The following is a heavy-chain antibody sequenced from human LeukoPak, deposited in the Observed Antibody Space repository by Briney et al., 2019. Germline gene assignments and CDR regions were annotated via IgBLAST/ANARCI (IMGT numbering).Heavy chain of an antibody. CDR2: IYTSGST. D-gene: IGHD3-22*01. CDR1: RGSISNYY. CDR3: ARGSYDSSGYYYLDY. J-gene: IGHJ4*02. V-gene: IGHV4-4*07. Sequence: TSETLSLTCTVSRGSISNYYWNCIRQPAGKGLEWIGRIYTSGSTNYNPSLKSRVTMSVDTSKNQFSLKLSSVTAADTAVYYCARGSYDSSGYYYLDYWGQGTLVTVSS.